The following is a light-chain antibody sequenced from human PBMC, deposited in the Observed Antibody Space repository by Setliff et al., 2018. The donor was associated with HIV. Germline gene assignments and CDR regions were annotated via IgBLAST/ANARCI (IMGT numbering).Light chain of an antibody. CDR3: TSYTTTSTYV. CDR2: EVK. J-gene: IGLJ1*01. V-gene: IGLV2-14*02. Sequence: QSALTQPASVSGSPGQAITISCTGNNSDIGTYDLVSWYQQHPGRAPKLTIFEVKRRPSGVSNRFSGSKSGNTASLTISGLQAEDEADYYCTSYTTTSTYVFGTGTKVTV. CDR1: NSDIGTYDL.